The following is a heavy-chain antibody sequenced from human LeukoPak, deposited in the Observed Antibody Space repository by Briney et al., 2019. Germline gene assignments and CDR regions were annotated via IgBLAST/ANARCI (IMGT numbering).Heavy chain of an antibody. J-gene: IGHJ4*02. Sequence: PGGSLRLSCAASGFTFSSYGMHWVRQAPGKGLEWVAFIRYDGSNKYYADSVKGRFTISRDNSKNTPYLQMNSLRAEDTAVYYCAKDFARIVVVPAAITNWGQGTLVTVSS. D-gene: IGHD2-2*01. V-gene: IGHV3-30*02. CDR2: IRYDGSNK. CDR1: GFTFSSYG. CDR3: AKDFARIVVVPAAITN.